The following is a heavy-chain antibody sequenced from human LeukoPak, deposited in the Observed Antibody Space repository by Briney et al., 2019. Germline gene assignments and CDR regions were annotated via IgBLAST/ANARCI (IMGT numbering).Heavy chain of an antibody. D-gene: IGHD3-10*01. CDR3: ARRPPRDAFYGSGSYYKGWFDP. V-gene: IGHV4-4*07. CDR2: IYTSGST. CDR1: GGSISSYY. Sequence: SETLSLTCTVSGGSISSYYWSWIRQPAGKGLEWIGRIYTSGSTNYNPSLKSRVTISVDTSKNQFSLKLSSVTAADTAVYYCARRPPRDAFYGSGSYYKGWFDPWGQGTLVTVSS. J-gene: IGHJ5*02.